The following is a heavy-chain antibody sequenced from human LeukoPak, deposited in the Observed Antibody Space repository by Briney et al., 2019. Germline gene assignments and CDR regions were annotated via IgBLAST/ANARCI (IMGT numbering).Heavy chain of an antibody. CDR2: ISGSGGST. Sequence: PGGSLRLSCAASGFTFSDYYMSWIRQAPGKGLEWVSAISGSGGSTYYADSVKGRFTISRDNSKNTLYLQMNSLRAEDTAVYYCAQGGVGATSAFDIWGQGTMVTVSS. D-gene: IGHD1-26*01. J-gene: IGHJ3*02. CDR3: AQGGVGATSAFDI. V-gene: IGHV3-23*01. CDR1: GFTFSDYY.